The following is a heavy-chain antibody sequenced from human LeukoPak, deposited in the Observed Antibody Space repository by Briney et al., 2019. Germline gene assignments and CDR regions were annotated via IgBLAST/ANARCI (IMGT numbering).Heavy chain of an antibody. V-gene: IGHV4-59*08. CDR1: GRFSSSYY. CDR3: VRHPLRMGSRDYNFDY. Sequence: AETLSLTCTVSGRFSSSYYWSWIRQPPGKGLEWIGHIYYSGSTNYAHSLKRRVTITADTSKNQSSLKMTSVTSAATAVYYCVRHPLRMGSRDYNFDYGGQGTLVTVSS. D-gene: IGHD3-16*01. J-gene: IGHJ4*02. CDR2: IYYSGST.